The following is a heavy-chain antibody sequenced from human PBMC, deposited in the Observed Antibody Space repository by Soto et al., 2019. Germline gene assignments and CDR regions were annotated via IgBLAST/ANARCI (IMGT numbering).Heavy chain of an antibody. Sequence: SLKVSCKASGGTFSSYAISWVRQAPGQGLEWMGGIIPIFGTANYAQKFQGRVTITADKSTSTAYMELSSLRSEDTAVYYCASVAPPYYDFWRGYHSGWFDHWGQGTLVTVSS. CDR3: ASVAPPYYDFWRGYHSGWFDH. CDR1: GGTFSSYA. J-gene: IGHJ5*02. D-gene: IGHD3-3*01. V-gene: IGHV1-69*06. CDR2: IIPIFGTA.